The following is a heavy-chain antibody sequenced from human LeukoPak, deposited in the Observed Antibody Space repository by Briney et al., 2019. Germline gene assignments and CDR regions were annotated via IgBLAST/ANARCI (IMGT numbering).Heavy chain of an antibody. D-gene: IGHD3-3*01. CDR2: IRYDGSNK. CDR3: AKDSGIFGVVIRNNWFDP. V-gene: IGHV3-30*02. CDR1: GFSFSNYG. Sequence: SGGSLRLSCAASGFSFSNYGMHCVSQAPGKGLEWVAFIRYDGSNKNYADSVKGRFTISRDNSKNTLYLQMNSLRAEDTAVYYCAKDSGIFGVVIRNNWFDPWGQGTLVTVSS. J-gene: IGHJ5*02.